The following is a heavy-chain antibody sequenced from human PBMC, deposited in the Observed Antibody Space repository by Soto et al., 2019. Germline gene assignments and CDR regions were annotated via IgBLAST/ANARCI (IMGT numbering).Heavy chain of an antibody. CDR3: ARDFTSRLPFDYYYYGMDV. CDR2: ISAYNGNT. D-gene: IGHD6-25*01. CDR1: GYTFTSYG. V-gene: IGHV1-18*01. Sequence: ASVKVSCKASGYTFTSYGISWVRQAPGQGLEWMGWISAYNGNTNYAQKLQGRVTMTTDTSTSTAYMELRSLRSDDTAVYYCARDFTSRLPFDYYYYGMDVWGQGTTVTV. J-gene: IGHJ6*02.